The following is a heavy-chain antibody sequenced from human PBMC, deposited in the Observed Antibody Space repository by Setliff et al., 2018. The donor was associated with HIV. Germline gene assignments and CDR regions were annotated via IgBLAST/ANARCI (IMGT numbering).Heavy chain of an antibody. J-gene: IGHJ4*02. CDR1: GYTFTSCF. D-gene: IGHD6-13*01. CDR2: INPSDGSA. CDR3: AKEYHTAATGTRVANYFDY. V-gene: IGHV1-46*01. Sequence: ASVKVSCKASGYTFTSCFLHWVRQAPGQGLEYMGIINPSDGSADYVEKFQDRVTITRDTSTSTVYMEMSSLRSEDTAIYYCAKEYHTAATGTRVANYFDYCGQGTLFTVSS.